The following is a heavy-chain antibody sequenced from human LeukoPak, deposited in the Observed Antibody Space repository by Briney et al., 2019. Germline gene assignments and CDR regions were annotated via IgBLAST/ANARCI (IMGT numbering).Heavy chain of an antibody. CDR1: GYSFPTHA. Sequence: VSVKVSCKASGYSFPTHAMNWVRQAPGHGLEWTGWINTNPGNPTYAQGFTGRFVFSLDTSVSTAYLQISSLKTEDTAVYYCARDRTLFDCWGQGTLVTVSS. D-gene: IGHD1-14*01. CDR2: INTNPGNP. V-gene: IGHV7-4-1*02. CDR3: ARDRTLFDC. J-gene: IGHJ4*02.